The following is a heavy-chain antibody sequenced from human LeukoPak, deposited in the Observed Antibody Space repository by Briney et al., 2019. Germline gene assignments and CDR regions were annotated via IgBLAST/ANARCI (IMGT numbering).Heavy chain of an antibody. CDR3: ARRYDSNGYYDY. D-gene: IGHD3-22*01. CDR1: GGSFSGYY. Sequence: SETLSLTCAVYGGSFSGYYWSWIRQPPGKGLEWIGEINHSGSTNYNPSLKSRVTISVDTSKNQFSLKLSSVTAADTAVYYCARRYDSNGYYDYWGQGTLVTVSS. V-gene: IGHV4-34*01. J-gene: IGHJ4*02. CDR2: INHSGST.